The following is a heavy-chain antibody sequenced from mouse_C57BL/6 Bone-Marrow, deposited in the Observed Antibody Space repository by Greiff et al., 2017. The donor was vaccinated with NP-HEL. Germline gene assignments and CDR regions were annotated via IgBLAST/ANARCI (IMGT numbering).Heavy chain of an antibody. V-gene: IGHV5-12*01. CDR2: ISNGGGST. J-gene: IGHJ4*01. CDR1: GFTFSDYY. D-gene: IGHD2-2*01. CDR3: ARRTGYDGGNAMDY. Sequence: EVKVVESGGGLVQPGGSLKLSCAASGFTFSDYYMYWVRQTPEKRLEWVAYISNGGGSTYYPDTVKGRFTISRDNAKNTLYLQMSRLKSEDTAMYYCARRTGYDGGNAMDYWGQGTSVTVSS.